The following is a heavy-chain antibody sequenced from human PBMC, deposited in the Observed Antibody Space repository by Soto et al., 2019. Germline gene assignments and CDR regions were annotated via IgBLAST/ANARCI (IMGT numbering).Heavy chain of an antibody. D-gene: IGHD2-2*01. Sequence: QITLKESGPTLVNPTQTLTLTCTFSGFSLSTTAEGVGWIRQPPGKALEWLALIYWDDDERYSPSLKSRPTITKDTSKNQVVLTMTNVDPVDTATYYCAHGSCSSADCYPNPYLDYWGQGILVTVSS. CDR3: AHGSCSSADCYPNPYLDY. CDR1: GFSLSTTAEG. J-gene: IGHJ4*02. V-gene: IGHV2-5*02. CDR2: IYWDDDE.